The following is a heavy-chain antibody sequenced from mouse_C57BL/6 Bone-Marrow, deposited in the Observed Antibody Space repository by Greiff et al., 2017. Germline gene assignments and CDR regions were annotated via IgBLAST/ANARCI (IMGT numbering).Heavy chain of an antibody. CDR2: ISYSGST. Sequence: EVKLVESGPGMVKPSQSLSLTCTVTGYSITSGYDWHWIRHFPGNKLEWLGYISYSGSTNYNPSLKSRISITHDTSKNHFFLKLNSVTTEDTATYYCARADGYYGLYAMDYWGQGTSVTVSS. CDR3: ARADGYYGLYAMDY. CDR1: GYSITSGYD. D-gene: IGHD2-3*01. J-gene: IGHJ4*01. V-gene: IGHV3-1*01.